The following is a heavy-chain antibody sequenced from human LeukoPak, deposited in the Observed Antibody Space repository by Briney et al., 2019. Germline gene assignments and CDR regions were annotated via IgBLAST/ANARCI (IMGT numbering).Heavy chain of an antibody. Sequence: ASVKVSCKDSGYTFTAYFMHWVRQAPGQGLEWMGRVNPNSGVTNSIQKFQGRVTMTRDTSISTAYMELSGLRSDDTAVYYCARQWLPNGYFDYWAREPWSPSPQ. J-gene: IGHJ4*02. CDR3: ARQWLPNGYFDY. CDR2: VNPNSGVT. V-gene: IGHV1-2*06. CDR1: GYTFTAYF. D-gene: IGHD6-19*01.